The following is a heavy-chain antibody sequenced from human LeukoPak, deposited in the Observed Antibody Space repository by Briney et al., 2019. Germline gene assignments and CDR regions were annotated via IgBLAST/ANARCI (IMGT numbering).Heavy chain of an antibody. CDR1: GYTFTSYG. J-gene: IGHJ6*03. D-gene: IGHD2-2*02. Sequence: ASVKVSCKASGYTFTSYGISWVRQAPGQGLEWMGWISAYNGNTNYAQKLQGRVTMTTDTSTSTAYMELRSLRSDDTAVYYCARGFPYCRGSSCYTWGDRYLYYYMDVWGRGTTVTVSS. CDR2: ISAYNGNT. CDR3: ARGFPYCRGSSCYTWGDRYLYYYMDV. V-gene: IGHV1-18*01.